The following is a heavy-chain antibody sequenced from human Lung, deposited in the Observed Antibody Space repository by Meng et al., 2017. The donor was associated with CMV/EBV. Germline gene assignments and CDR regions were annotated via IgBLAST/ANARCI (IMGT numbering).Heavy chain of an antibody. CDR1: GVTFSSYG. CDR2: IRHEEGDI. CDR3: AKDDPVFHY. J-gene: IGHJ4*02. Sequence: VQLVGSGGGVVPPGGSLRLSCAASGVTFSSYGMHGVRQAPGKGPEWVEFIRHEEGDIYYGDAVKGRFTISRDTSKNTVDLQMNSLRTEDTAVYYCAKDDPVFHYWGQGTLVTVSS. V-gene: IGHV3-30*02.